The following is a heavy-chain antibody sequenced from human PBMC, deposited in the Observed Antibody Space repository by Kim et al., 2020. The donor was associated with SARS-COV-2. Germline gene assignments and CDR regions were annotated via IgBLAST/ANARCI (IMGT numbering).Heavy chain of an antibody. CDR1: GGSISSSSYY. D-gene: IGHD3-9*01. J-gene: IGHJ6*02. CDR3: ARPGLGRYFDWSYYYYGMDV. V-gene: IGHV4-39*01. Sequence: SETLSLTCTVSGGSISSSSYYWGWLRQPPGKGLEWIGSIYYSGSTYYNPSLKSRVTISVDTSKNQFSLKLSSVTAADTAVYYCARPGLGRYFDWSYYYYGMDVWGQGTTVTVSS. CDR2: IYYSGST.